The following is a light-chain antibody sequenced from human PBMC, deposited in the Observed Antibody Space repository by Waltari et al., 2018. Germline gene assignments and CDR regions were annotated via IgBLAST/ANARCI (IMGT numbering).Light chain of an antibody. Sequence: QPVVTQEPSLTASPGGTVWITWGSRTVAATTGFYPNWFQQKPGQPPRPLIYSTSNKHSWTPARFSGSLLGGKAALTVSGVQPDDEAEYYCLLYYGDALWVFGGGTKVTVL. CDR1: TVAATTGFY. J-gene: IGLJ3*02. V-gene: IGLV7-43*01. CDR2: STS. CDR3: LLYYGDALWV.